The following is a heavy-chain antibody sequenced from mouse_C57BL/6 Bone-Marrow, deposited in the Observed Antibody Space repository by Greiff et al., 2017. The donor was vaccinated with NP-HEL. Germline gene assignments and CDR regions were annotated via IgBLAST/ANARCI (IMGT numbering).Heavy chain of an antibody. Sequence: VQLQQPGAELVRPGSSVKLSCKASGYTFTSYWMHWVKPRPIPGLEWIGNIDPSDSETHYTQKCKDKATLTVDKSSSTAYMQLSSLTSEDSAVYYCARGDGSSAHWYFDVWGTGTTVTVSS. D-gene: IGHD1-1*01. V-gene: IGHV1-52*01. CDR2: IDPSDSET. CDR1: GYTFTSYW. J-gene: IGHJ1*03. CDR3: ARGDGSSAHWYFDV.